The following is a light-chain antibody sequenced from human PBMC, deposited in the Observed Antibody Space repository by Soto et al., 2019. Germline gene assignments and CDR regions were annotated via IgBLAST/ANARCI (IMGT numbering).Light chain of an antibody. V-gene: IGKV2-30*01. J-gene: IGKJ1*01. CDR3: QQYGNSPRT. CDR2: KVS. CDR1: QSLVYSDGNTY. Sequence: DVVMTQSPLSLPVTLGQPASISCRSSQSLVYSDGNTYLKWFQQRPGQSPRRLMYKVSDRDSGVPDRFSGSGSGNDFTLKISRVEAEDFAMYYCQQYGNSPRTXGQGTKVDI.